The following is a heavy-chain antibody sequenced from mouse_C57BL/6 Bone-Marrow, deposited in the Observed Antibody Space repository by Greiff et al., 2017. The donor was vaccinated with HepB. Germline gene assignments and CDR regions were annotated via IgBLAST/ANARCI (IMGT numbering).Heavy chain of an antibody. Sequence: VKVVESGPGLVQPSQSLSITCTVSGFSLTSYGVHWVRQSPGKGLEWLGVIWRGGSTDYNAAFMSRLSITKDNSKSQVFFKMNSLQADDTAIYYCAKNEDYGYAMDYWGQGTSVTVSS. V-gene: IGHV2-5*01. J-gene: IGHJ4*01. CDR3: AKNEDYGYAMDY. CDR2: IWRGGST. CDR1: GFSLTSYG. D-gene: IGHD2-4*01.